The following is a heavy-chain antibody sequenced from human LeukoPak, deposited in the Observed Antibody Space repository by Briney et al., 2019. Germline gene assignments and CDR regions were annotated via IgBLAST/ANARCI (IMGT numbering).Heavy chain of an antibody. V-gene: IGHV4-4*07. CDR1: GGSISSYY. CDR2: IYTSGST. J-gene: IGHJ4*02. Sequence: PSETLSLNCTVSGGSISSYYWSWIRQPAGKGLEWFGRIYTSGSTNYNPSLKSRVTILVDRYKKQFSLKVSSVNAADTAVYYCARDRGITIFGVVNRPYYFDYWGQGTLVTVSS. CDR3: ARDRGITIFGVVNRPYYFDY. D-gene: IGHD3-3*01.